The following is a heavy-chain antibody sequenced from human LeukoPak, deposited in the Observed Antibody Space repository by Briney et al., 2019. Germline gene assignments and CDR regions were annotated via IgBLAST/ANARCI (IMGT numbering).Heavy chain of an antibody. CDR2: IKQDGSEK. Sequence: GGSLRLSCAASGFTFSDYWMSWVRQAPGKGLEWVANIKQDGSEKYYVDSMKGRFTVSRDNAKNSLYLQMDSLRADDTAVYYCARGGTFVSDYWGQGTLVTVSS. CDR3: ARGGTFVSDY. J-gene: IGHJ4*02. V-gene: IGHV3-7*01. CDR1: GFTFSDYW. D-gene: IGHD1-1*01.